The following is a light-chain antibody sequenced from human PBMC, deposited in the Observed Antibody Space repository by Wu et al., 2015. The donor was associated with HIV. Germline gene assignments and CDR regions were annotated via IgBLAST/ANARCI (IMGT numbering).Light chain of an antibody. Sequence: DVQMTQSPFTLSAFVGDRVTITCRASESISTWLAWYQQRPGKAPKLLIHKASSLETGVPSRFSGSGSGTHFTLTINSVQPDDFATYYCQQYKSLYSFGQGTKVE. J-gene: IGKJ2*03. CDR3: QQYKSLYS. CDR1: ESISTW. V-gene: IGKV1-5*03. CDR2: KAS.